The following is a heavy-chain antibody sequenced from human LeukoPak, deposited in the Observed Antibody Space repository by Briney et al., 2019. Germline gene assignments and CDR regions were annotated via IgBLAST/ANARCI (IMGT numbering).Heavy chain of an antibody. J-gene: IGHJ4*02. CDR3: ARFLAAIDY. D-gene: IGHD2-2*02. CDR2: IYYSGST. V-gene: IGHV4-59*08. Sequence: SETLSLTCTVSGDSINSYYWSWIRQPPGKGLERIGYIYYSGSTNYNPSLKSRVTISVDTSKNQFSLKLSSVTAADTAVYYCARFLAAIDYWGQGTLVTVSS. CDR1: GDSINSYY.